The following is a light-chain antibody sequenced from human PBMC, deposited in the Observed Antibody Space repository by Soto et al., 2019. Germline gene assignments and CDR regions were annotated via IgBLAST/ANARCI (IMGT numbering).Light chain of an antibody. CDR1: QALSNY. Sequence: DIQLTQSPSVLSASVADTVTITCRASQALSNYLAWYQQKPGKAPDLLIYSASTLQSGVPSRFSGSGSETEFSLTIRALQPEDFATYYCQQLSRYPLTFGGGTKVDI. V-gene: IGKV1-9*01. J-gene: IGKJ4*01. CDR2: SAS. CDR3: QQLSRYPLT.